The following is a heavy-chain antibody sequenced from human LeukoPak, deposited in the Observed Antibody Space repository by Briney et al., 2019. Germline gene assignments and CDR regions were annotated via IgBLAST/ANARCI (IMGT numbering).Heavy chain of an antibody. V-gene: IGHV3-30*18. J-gene: IGHJ4*02. D-gene: IGHD1-26*01. CDR1: GFTFSSYG. CDR3: AKRGSVGATAGYFDY. CDR2: ISCDGSNK. Sequence: GRSLRLSCAASGFTFSSYGMHWVRQAPGKGLEWVAVISCDGSNKYYADSVKGRFTISRDNSKNTLYLQMNSLRAEDTAVYYCAKRGSVGATAGYFDYWGQGTLVTVSS.